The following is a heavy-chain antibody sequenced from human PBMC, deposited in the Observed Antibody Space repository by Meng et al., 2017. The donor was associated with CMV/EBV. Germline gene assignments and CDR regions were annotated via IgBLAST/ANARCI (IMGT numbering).Heavy chain of an antibody. D-gene: IGHD2-2*01. Sequence: ASVKVSCKASGYTFTGYYMHWVRQAPGQGLEWMGWINPNSGGTNYAQKFQGRVTMTRDTSISTAYMELSRLRSEDTAVYYCARGTGVVPVYGMDVWGQGTTVTVSS. CDR3: ARGTGVVPVYGMDV. J-gene: IGHJ6*02. CDR2: INPNSGGT. V-gene: IGHV1-2*02. CDR1: GYTFTGYY.